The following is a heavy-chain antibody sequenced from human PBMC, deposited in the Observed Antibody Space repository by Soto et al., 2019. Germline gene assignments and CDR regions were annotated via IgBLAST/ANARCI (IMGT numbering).Heavy chain of an antibody. D-gene: IGHD4-17*01. Sequence: QITLKESGPTLVKPTQTLTLTCTFSGFSLSTSGMGVGWIRQPPGKALEWLALIYWDDDKRYSPSLKSRLTIASDTSKNQQVLTMTNMDPVDTATYCGAHRPCITVTKRVWFAPWVRESLVIVSS. J-gene: IGHJ5*02. CDR1: GFSLSTSGMG. CDR2: IYWDDDK. V-gene: IGHV2-5*02. CDR3: AHRPCITVTKRVWFAP.